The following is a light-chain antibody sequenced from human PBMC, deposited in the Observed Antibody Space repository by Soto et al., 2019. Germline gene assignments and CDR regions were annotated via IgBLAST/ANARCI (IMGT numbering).Light chain of an antibody. CDR3: QPYGCSIT. V-gene: IGKV3-20*01. CDR1: QSASYSY. J-gene: IGKJ5*01. Sequence: EVVLTQSPGTLSLSPGERATLSCRASQSASYSYLAWYQQKPGQAPSLLIYGASSRATGIPARFSGSGSGTYFTLTISRIDPEDCAVFYCQPYGCSITVGQGTRLAI. CDR2: GAS.